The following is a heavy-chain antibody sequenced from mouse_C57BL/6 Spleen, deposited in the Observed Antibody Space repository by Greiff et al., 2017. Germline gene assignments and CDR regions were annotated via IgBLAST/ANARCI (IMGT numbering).Heavy chain of an antibody. D-gene: IGHD2-12*01. CDR1: GYTFTSYW. Sequence: QVQLQQPGAELVMPGASVKLSCKASGYTFTSYWMHWVKQRPGQGLEWIGEIDPADSYTKYNQKFKGKSTLTVDKSSSTAYMQLSSLTSEDSAVYYCARGVVTCPAWFADWGTGTLVTVSA. CDR3: ARGVVTCPAWFAD. V-gene: IGHV1-69*01. J-gene: IGHJ3*01. CDR2: IDPADSYT.